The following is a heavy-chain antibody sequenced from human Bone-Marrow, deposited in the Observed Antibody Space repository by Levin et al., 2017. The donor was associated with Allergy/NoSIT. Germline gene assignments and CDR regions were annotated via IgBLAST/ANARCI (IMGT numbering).Heavy chain of an antibody. J-gene: IGHJ6*02. Sequence: GASVKVSCKASGGTFSSYAISWVRQAPGQGLEWMGGIIPIFGTANYAQKFQGRVTITADESTSTAYMELSSLRSEDTAVYYCATTSPYYYYYGMDVWGQGTTVTVSS. CDR1: GGTFSSYA. CDR3: ATTSPYYYYYGMDV. D-gene: IGHD4-11*01. CDR2: IIPIFGTA. V-gene: IGHV1-69*13.